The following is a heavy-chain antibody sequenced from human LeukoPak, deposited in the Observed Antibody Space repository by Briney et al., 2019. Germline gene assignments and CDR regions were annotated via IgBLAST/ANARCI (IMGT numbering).Heavy chain of an antibody. J-gene: IGHJ5*02. CDR3: ARASYGYGNNWFDP. V-gene: IGHV3-64*01. D-gene: IGHD5-18*01. Sequence: GGSLRLSCAASGFTFSSYAMHWVRQAPGRGLEYVSGISSNGGSTYYANSVKGRFTMSRDNSKNTVYLQMGSLRAEDMAVYYCARASYGYGNNWFDPWGQGTLVTVSS. CDR1: GFTFSSYA. CDR2: ISSNGGST.